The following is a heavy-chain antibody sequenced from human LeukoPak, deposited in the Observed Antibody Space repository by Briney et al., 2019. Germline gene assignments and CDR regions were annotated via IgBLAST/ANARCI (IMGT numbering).Heavy chain of an antibody. Sequence: GGSLRLSCAASGFTFSSYAMSWVRQAPGKGLEWVSAISGSGGSTYYADSVKGRFTISRDNSKNTLYLQMNSLRAEDTAVYYCAKASGGYYSSYYFDYWGQGTLVTVSS. CDR2: ISGSGGST. CDR3: AKASGGYYSSYYFDY. J-gene: IGHJ4*02. V-gene: IGHV3-23*01. D-gene: IGHD3-3*01. CDR1: GFTFSSYA.